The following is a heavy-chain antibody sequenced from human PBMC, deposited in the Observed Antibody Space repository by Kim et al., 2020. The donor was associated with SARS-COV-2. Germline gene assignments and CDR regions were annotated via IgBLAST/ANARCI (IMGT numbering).Heavy chain of an antibody. V-gene: IGHV3-15*01. Sequence: VRGRLTISRDDSKNTLYLQMSSLKAEDTAVYYCTRGVGATSSYYYGMDVWGQGTTVTVS. D-gene: IGHD1-26*01. J-gene: IGHJ6*02. CDR3: TRGVGATSSYYYGMDV.